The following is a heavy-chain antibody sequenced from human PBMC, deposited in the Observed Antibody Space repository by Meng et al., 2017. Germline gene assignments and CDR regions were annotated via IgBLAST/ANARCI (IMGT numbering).Heavy chain of an antibody. J-gene: IGHJ3*02. CDR2: TFYRSKWYK. Sequence: QVQRQTSGPGLLKPPQTPSLTCAIAGDSVSSNSVAWHWIRQSPSRGLEWLGRTFYRSKWYKDFALSLKSRITINPDTYKNQFSLQLNSVTPEDTAVYYCARGLGNAFDIWGQGTLVTV. CDR1: GDSVSSNSVA. V-gene: IGHV6-1*01. CDR3: ARGLGNAFDI.